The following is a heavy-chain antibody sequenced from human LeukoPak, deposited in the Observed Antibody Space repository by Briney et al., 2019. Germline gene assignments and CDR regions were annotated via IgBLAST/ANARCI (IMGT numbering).Heavy chain of an antibody. V-gene: IGHV3-30*18. Sequence: GGSLRLSCAASGFTFSSYSMHWVRQAPGKGLEWVAVISYDGSNKYYADSVKGRFTISRDNSKNTLYLQMNSLRAEDTAVYYCAKDRHPAMYYFDYWGQGTLLTVSS. CDR1: GFTFSSYS. CDR2: ISYDGSNK. CDR3: AKDRHPAMYYFDY. J-gene: IGHJ4*02.